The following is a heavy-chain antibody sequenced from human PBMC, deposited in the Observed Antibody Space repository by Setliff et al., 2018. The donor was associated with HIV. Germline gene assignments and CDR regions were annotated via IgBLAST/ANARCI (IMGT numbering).Heavy chain of an antibody. CDR2: IYYSGTT. V-gene: IGHV4-61*01. J-gene: IGHJ6*03. CDR3: ASEAWTSYRSSSGYYYYYMDV. D-gene: IGHD6-6*01. CDR1: GGSISRGSYY. Sequence: SETLSLTCTVSGGSISRGSYYWSWIRQPPGKGLEWIGYIYYSGTTKYNPSLKSRVTISVDTSKNQFSLKLSSVTAADTAVYYCASEAWTSYRSSSGYYYYYMDVWGKGTTVTVSS.